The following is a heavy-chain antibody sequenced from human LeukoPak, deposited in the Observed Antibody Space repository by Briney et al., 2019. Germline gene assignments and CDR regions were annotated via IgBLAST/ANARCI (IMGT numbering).Heavy chain of an antibody. J-gene: IGHJ4*02. V-gene: IGHV4-59*01. CDR2: IYYSGST. Sequence: SETLSLTCTVSGGSISSYYWSWIRQPPGKGLEWIGYIYYSGSTNYNPSLKSRVTISVDTSKNQFSLKLSSVTAADTAVYYCARVPANIAAAGNGFGFDYWGQGTLVTVSS. CDR1: GGSISSYY. D-gene: IGHD6-13*01. CDR3: ARVPANIAAAGNGFGFDY.